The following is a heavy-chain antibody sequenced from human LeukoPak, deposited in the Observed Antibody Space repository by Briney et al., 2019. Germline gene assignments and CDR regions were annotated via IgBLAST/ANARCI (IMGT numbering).Heavy chain of an antibody. D-gene: IGHD5-18*01. CDR3: AREGGYSYGSLGY. Sequence: GGSLRLSCAASGFTFSSYWMSWVRRAPGKGLEWVSSISSSSSYIYYADSVKGRFTISRDNAKNSLYLQMNSLRAEDTAVYYCAREGGYSYGSLGYWGQGTLVTVSS. J-gene: IGHJ4*02. CDR2: ISSSSSYI. V-gene: IGHV3-21*01. CDR1: GFTFSSYW.